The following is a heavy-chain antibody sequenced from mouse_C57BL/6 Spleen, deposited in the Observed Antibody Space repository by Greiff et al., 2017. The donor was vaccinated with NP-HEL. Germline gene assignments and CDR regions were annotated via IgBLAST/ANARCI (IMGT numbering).Heavy chain of an antibody. CDR3: ANLWYFDV. Sequence: QVQLQQSGPELVKPGASVKISCKASGYAFSSSWMNWVKQRPGKGLEWIGRIYPGDGDTNYNGKFKGKATLTADKSSSTAYMQLSSLTSEDSAVYFCANLWYFDVWGTGTTVTVSS. CDR2: IYPGDGDT. CDR1: GYAFSSSW. V-gene: IGHV1-82*01. J-gene: IGHJ1*03.